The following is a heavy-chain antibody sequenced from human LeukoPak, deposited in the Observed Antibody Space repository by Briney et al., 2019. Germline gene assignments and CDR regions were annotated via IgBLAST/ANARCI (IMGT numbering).Heavy chain of an antibody. D-gene: IGHD3-3*01. V-gene: IGHV4-30-4*08. CDR1: GGSLSSGDYY. J-gene: IGHJ5*02. Sequence: SETLSLTCTVSGGSLSSGDYYWSWIRQPPGKGLEWIGYIYYSGSTYYNPSLKSRVTISIDTSKNQFSLKLSSVTAADTAVYYCARTYYDFWSGYPGTSSATSNWFDPWGQGTLVTVSS. CDR3: ARTYYDFWSGYPGTSSATSNWFDP. CDR2: IYYSGST.